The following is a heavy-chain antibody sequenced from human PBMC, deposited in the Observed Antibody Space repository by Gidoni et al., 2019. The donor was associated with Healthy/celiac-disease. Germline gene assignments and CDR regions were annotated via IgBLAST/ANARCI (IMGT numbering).Heavy chain of an antibody. CDR3: ASTHDYGDYTPVLAFDI. Sequence: EVQLVESGGVLVQPGGSLRLSCAAPGFTFRSYSMTWVRQAPGKGLEWVSYISSSSSTIYYAYFVKGRFTISRDNAKNSLYLQMNSLRDEDTAVYYCASTHDYGDYTPVLAFDIWGQGTMVTVSS. CDR2: ISSSSSTI. D-gene: IGHD4-17*01. V-gene: IGHV3-48*02. CDR1: GFTFRSYS. J-gene: IGHJ3*02.